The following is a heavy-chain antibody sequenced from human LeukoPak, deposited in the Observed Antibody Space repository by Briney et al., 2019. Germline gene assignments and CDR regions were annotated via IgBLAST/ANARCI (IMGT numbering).Heavy chain of an antibody. J-gene: IGHJ5*02. D-gene: IGHD3-10*01. CDR2: IYTSGST. Sequence: PSETLSLTCTVSGGSISSGSYYWRWIRQPAGKGLEWIVRIYTSGSTNYNPSLKSRVTISVDTSKNQFSLKLSSVTAADTAVYYCARAEFRYYGSGSYYRDWFDPWGQGTLVTVSS. CDR1: GGSISSGSYY. CDR3: ARAEFRYYGSGSYYRDWFDP. V-gene: IGHV4-61*02.